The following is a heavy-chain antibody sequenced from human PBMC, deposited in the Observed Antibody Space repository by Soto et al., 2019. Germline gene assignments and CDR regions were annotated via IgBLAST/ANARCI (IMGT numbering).Heavy chain of an antibody. J-gene: IGHJ6*02. Sequence: GGSLRLSCAASGFTFSSYGMHWVRQAPGKGLEWVAVIWYDGSNKYYADSVKGRFTISRDNSKNTLYLQMNSLRAEDTAVYYSARESEAAARPLHYYYGMDVWGQGTTVTVSS. CDR3: ARESEAAARPLHYYYGMDV. CDR1: GFTFSSYG. D-gene: IGHD6-13*01. V-gene: IGHV3-33*01. CDR2: IWYDGSNK.